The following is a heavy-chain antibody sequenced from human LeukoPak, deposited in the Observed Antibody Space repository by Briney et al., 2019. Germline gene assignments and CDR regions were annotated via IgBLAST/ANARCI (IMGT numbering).Heavy chain of an antibody. CDR3: GRVGGRSKAAKGDAFDI. D-gene: IGHD6-6*01. V-gene: IGHV3-21*01. Sequence: GGSLRLSCAASGFTFSSYSMNWVRQAPGEGLEWVSSISSGSTYMYYADSVKGRFTISRDNAQNSMYLQMNSLRAEDTAVYYCGRVGGRSKAAKGDAFDIWGQGTMVTVSS. CDR2: ISSGSTYM. J-gene: IGHJ3*02. CDR1: GFTFSSYS.